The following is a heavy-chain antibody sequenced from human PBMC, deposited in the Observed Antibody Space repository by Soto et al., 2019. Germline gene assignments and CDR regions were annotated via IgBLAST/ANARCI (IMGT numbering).Heavy chain of an antibody. V-gene: IGHV3-23*01. CDR3: AKPYCSSASCYEVYWYFDL. D-gene: IGHD2-2*01. CDR1: GFTFSSYA. CDR2: IRSSGAGT. J-gene: IGHJ2*01. Sequence: EVQLLESGGGLVQPGGSLRLSCAASGFTFSSYAMSWVRQAPGKGLEWVSAIRSSGAGTYHANSVKGRFTISRDNSKNTLHLQKDSLRAEDTAIYYCAKPYCSSASCYEVYWYFDLCGRGTLVTVSS.